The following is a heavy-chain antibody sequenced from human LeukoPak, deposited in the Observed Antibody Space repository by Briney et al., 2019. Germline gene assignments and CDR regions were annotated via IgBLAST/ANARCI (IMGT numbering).Heavy chain of an antibody. CDR2: VYWHDGL. CDR3: AHSDVTAGTTAPSYFAY. Sequence: ESGPTVVKPTGTRTLPWTFSLVLVKTADRGGGGVRQPPVKAREWLVFVYWHDGLLYSPSLRSRLTVTKDTSKNQVVLRMTNMDPLDTAPYYCAHSDVTAGTTAPSYFAYWGQGTLVTVPS. D-gene: IGHD1-1*01. CDR1: LVLVKTADRG. J-gene: IGHJ4*02. V-gene: IGHV2-5*01.